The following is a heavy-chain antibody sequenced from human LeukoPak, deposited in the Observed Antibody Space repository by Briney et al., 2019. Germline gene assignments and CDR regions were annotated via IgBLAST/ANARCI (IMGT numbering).Heavy chain of an antibody. CDR3: AKVGIVVVVAAPTSNWFDP. J-gene: IGHJ5*02. CDR2: ISGSGGST. CDR1: GFTFSSYA. V-gene: IGHV3-23*01. D-gene: IGHD2-15*01. Sequence: PGGSLRLSCAASGFTFSSYAMSWVRQAPGKGLEWVSAISGSGGSTYYADSVKGRFTISRDNSKNTLYLQMNSLRAEDTAVCYCAKVGIVVVVAAPTSNWFDPWGQGTLVTVSS.